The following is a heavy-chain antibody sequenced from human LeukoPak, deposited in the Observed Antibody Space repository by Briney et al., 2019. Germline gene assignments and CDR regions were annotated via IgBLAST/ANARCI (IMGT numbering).Heavy chain of an antibody. J-gene: IGHJ4*02. V-gene: IGHV3-48*01. CDR1: GFTFSAYS. CDR2: ISGSGRSI. D-gene: IGHD3-10*01. Sequence: PGGSLRLSCAASGFTFSAYSMNWIRQAPGKGLEWISYISGSGRSIFSADSVRGRFTVSRDNAKNSLFLQMNSLRAEDTAVYYCARGAYSGRSSYFDYWGQGTLVTVSS. CDR3: ARGAYSGRSSYFDY.